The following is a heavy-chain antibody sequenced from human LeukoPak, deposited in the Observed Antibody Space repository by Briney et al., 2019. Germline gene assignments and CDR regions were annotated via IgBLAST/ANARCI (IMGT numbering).Heavy chain of an antibody. D-gene: IGHD1-1*01. V-gene: IGHV4-61*08. CDR3: ARAPYSWKDVGLDY. Sequence: SETLSLTCTVSGGSVSGDGYYWSWIRQPPGKGLESIGYIFYSGSTSYNPSLKSRVTISVDTSNNQFSLKLSSVTAADTAVYYCARAPYSWKDVGLDYWGQGILVTVSS. J-gene: IGHJ4*02. CDR2: IFYSGST. CDR1: GGSVSGDGYY.